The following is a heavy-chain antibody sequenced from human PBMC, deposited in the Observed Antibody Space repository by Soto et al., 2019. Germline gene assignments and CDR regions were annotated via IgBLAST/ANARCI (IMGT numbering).Heavy chain of an antibody. CDR2: IYWDDDK. V-gene: IGHV2-5*02. D-gene: IGHD3-16*01. J-gene: IGHJ5*02. CDR3: AHSLDGCVWGTNWFDP. Sequence: QITLKESGPTLVKRTQTLTLTCTFSGFSLSTSGVGVGWIRQPPGKALEWLALIYWDDDKRYSPSLKSRLTIPDDTPKNQVVLTMSNMDPVDTATYYCAHSLDGCVWGTNWFDPWGQGTLVTVSS. CDR1: GFSLSTSGVG.